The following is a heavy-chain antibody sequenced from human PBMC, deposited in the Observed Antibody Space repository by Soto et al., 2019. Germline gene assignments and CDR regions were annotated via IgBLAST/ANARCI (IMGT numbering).Heavy chain of an antibody. D-gene: IGHD1-1*01. Sequence: SETLSLTCIVSGDSVITSNYYWTWIRQPPGRGLEWIGDIYNSGTTNYNPSLTSRVTMSVDASKNQFSLKLSSVTAADTAVYYCARGNNWNDNSPPRYWGQGTLVTVSS. CDR1: GDSVITSNYY. J-gene: IGHJ4*02. V-gene: IGHV4-61*01. CDR2: IYNSGTT. CDR3: ARGNNWNDNSPPRY.